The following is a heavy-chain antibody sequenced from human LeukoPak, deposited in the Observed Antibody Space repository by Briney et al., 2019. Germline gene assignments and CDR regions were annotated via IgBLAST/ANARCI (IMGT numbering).Heavy chain of an antibody. Sequence: QAGGSLRLSCAASGFTFSSYAMSWVRQAPGKGLEWVSAISGSGGSTYYADPVKGRFTISRDNSKNSQFLQMYNLRAEDTAVYFCAKVAGKDGFKDYHDFLGQGTLVTVSS. CDR1: GFTFSSYA. D-gene: IGHD5-24*01. J-gene: IGHJ4*02. CDR2: ISGSGGST. CDR3: AKVAGKDGFKDYHDF. V-gene: IGHV3-23*01.